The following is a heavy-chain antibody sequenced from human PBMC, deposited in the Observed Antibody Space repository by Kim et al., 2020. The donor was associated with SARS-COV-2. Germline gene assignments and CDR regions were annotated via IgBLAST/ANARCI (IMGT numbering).Heavy chain of an antibody. CDR2: ISSTSTI. V-gene: IGHV3-48*02. J-gene: IGHJ4*02. D-gene: IGHD2-8*02. CDR3: AIGFTGPPPLG. CDR1: GFTFSSYN. Sequence: GGSLRLSCAASGFTFSSYNMNWVRQAPGKGLEWISSISSTSTIDYADSVKGRFTISRDNAKHSLYLQMNSLRDEDTALYYCAIGFTGPPPLGWGQGTLVTVSS.